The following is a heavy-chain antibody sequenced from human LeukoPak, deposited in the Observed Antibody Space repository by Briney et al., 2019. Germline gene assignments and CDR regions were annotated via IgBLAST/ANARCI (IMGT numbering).Heavy chain of an antibody. J-gene: IGHJ4*02. CDR3: AKMPVSYSSGWSVFDY. D-gene: IGHD6-19*01. Sequence: PPGGSLRLSCAASGFTFSSYAMSWVRQAPGKGLEWVSAISGSGGSTYYADSVKGRFTISRDNSKNTLYLQMNSLRAEDTAVYYCAKMPVSYSSGWSVFDYWGQGNLVTVSS. CDR2: ISGSGGST. CDR1: GFTFSSYA. V-gene: IGHV3-23*01.